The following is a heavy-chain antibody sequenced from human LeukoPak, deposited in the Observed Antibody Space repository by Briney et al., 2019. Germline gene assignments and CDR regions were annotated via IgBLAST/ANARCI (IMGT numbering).Heavy chain of an antibody. CDR3: AITQQLVFNYYGMDV. CDR1: GYTFTSYY. Sequence: GASVKVSCKASGYTFTSYYMHWVRQAPGQGLEWMGIINPSGGSTSYAQKFQGRVTMTRDTSTSTVYMELSSLRSEDTAVYYCAITQQLVFNYYGMDVWGQGTTVTVSS. D-gene: IGHD6-13*01. V-gene: IGHV1-46*01. CDR2: INPSGGST. J-gene: IGHJ6*02.